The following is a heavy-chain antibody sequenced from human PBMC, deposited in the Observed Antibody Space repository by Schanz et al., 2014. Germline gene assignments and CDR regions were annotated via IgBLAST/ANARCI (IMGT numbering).Heavy chain of an antibody. CDR2: IWSDGTNE. Sequence: QVHLLESGGGLVEPGGPLRLSCATSGFIFRSFGIHWVRQAPGKGLEWVAVIWSDGTNEYYADSVKGRFTISGDSSKYTVYLQMNSLRADGTAVYYCAKGPYYYYYMDVWGNGTTVTVSS. CDR3: AKGPYYYYYMDV. V-gene: IGHV3-33*06. CDR1: GFIFRSFG. J-gene: IGHJ6*03.